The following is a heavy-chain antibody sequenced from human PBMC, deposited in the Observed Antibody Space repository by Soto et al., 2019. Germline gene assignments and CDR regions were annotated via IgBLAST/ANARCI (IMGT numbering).Heavy chain of an antibody. J-gene: IGHJ4*02. CDR2: INHSGST. V-gene: IGHV4-34*01. CDR3: ARQGYYFDY. CDR1: GGSFSGYY. Sequence: SETLSLTCAVYGGSFSGYYWSWIRQPPGKGLEWIGEINHSGSTNYNPSLKSRVTISVDTSKNQFSLKLSSVTAADTAVYYCARQGYYFDYWGQGTLVTVSS.